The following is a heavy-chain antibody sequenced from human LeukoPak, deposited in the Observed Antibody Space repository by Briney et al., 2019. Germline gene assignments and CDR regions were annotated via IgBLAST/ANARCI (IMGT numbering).Heavy chain of an antibody. D-gene: IGHD3-3*01. CDR2: ISAYNGNT. CDR1: GYTFTNYA. J-gene: IGHJ4*02. V-gene: IGHV1-18*01. CDR3: ARVRFLEWLLPDGD. Sequence: ASVKVSCKASGYTFTNYAISWVRQAPGQGLEWMGWISAYNGNTNYAQKLQGRITMTTDTPTSTAYMELRSLRSDDTAVYYCARVRFLEWLLPDGDWGQGTLVTVSS.